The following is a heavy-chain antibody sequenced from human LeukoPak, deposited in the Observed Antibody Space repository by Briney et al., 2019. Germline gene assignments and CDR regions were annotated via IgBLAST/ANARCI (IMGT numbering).Heavy chain of an antibody. CDR1: GGSITSSDYW. CDR3: ARGRGDSPFDY. CDR2: IYYSGST. Sequence: SETLSLTCTVSGGSITSSDYWWAWIRLPPGRGLEWIGSIYYSGSTYYNPPLKSRATISVDTSKNQFSLKLSSVTAADTAVYYCARGRGDSPFDYWGQGTLVTVSS. D-gene: IGHD3-16*01. J-gene: IGHJ4*02. V-gene: IGHV4-39*07.